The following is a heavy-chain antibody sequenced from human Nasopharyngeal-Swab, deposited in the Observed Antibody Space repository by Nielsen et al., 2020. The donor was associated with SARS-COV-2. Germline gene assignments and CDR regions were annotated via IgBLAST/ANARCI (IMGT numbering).Heavy chain of an antibody. Sequence: GALKISCAASGFPFSSYWMSWVRQAPGKGLEWVANIKQDGSEKYYVDSVKGRFTISRDNAKNSLYLQMNSLRAEDTAVYYCARAGGYYYDSSGHRTDHAEFDYWGQGTLVTVSS. CDR1: GFPFSSYW. V-gene: IGHV3-7*01. D-gene: IGHD3-22*01. J-gene: IGHJ4*02. CDR2: IKQDGSEK. CDR3: ARAGGYYYDSSGHRTDHAEFDY.